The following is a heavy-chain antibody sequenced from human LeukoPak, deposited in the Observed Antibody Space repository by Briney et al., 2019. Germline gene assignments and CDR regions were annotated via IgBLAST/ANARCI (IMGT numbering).Heavy chain of an antibody. Sequence: PSETLSLTCSVSGVSITSNYWSWVRQPPGKGLEWLGYTHHSGATSYNPSLKSRSTMSLDTSNNQFSLKLSSVTAADTAVYYCARSSGHSYGDFDYWGQGNLVTVSS. CDR2: THHSGAT. CDR3: ARSSGHSYGDFDY. D-gene: IGHD5-18*01. V-gene: IGHV4-59*01. CDR1: GVSITSNY. J-gene: IGHJ4*02.